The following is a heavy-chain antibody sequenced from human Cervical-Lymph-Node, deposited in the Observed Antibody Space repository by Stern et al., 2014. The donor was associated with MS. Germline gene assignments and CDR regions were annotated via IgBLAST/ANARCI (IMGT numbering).Heavy chain of an antibody. J-gene: IGHJ4*02. D-gene: IGHD6-13*01. CDR3: ATDGVVAAGFAYYFDF. CDR2: SDPEDGEA. V-gene: IGHV1-24*01. CDR1: GYTLTEIS. Sequence: QVQLVQSGAEVQRPGASVKVSCKVSGYTLTEISIHWVRQAPGKGLEWMAGSDPEDGEALYAQKFQGRVTLTEDTSTDTAYMELSSLRSEDTAVYYCATDGVVAAGFAYYFDFWGQGTLVTVSS.